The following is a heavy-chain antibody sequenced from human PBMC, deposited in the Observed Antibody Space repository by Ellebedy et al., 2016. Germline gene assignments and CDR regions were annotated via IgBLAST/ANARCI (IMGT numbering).Heavy chain of an antibody. CDR2: TYYSGST. CDR1: GGSISSGDYY. D-gene: IGHD4-17*01. J-gene: IGHJ6*03. CDR3: AREQYGDYGGYYMDV. V-gene: IGHV4-30-4*01. Sequence: SETLSLTXTVSGGSISSGDYYWSWIRQPPGKGLEWIGYTYYSGSTKYYPSLKSRVTISVDTSKTHFSLKLSSVTAADTAVYFCAREQYGDYGGYYMDVWGKGTTVTVSS.